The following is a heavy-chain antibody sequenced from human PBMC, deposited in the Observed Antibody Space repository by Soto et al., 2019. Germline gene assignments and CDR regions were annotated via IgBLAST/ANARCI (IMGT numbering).Heavy chain of an antibody. D-gene: IGHD1-1*01. CDR2: ISGSGGST. V-gene: IGHV3-23*01. CDR1: GCTFSSYA. Sequence: EVQLLESGGGLVQPGGSLRLSCAASGCTFSSYAMSWVRQAPGKGLEWVSAISGSGGSTYYADSVKGRFTISRDNSKNTLYLQMNSLRAEDTAVYYCAKDREMATTGGYWGQGTLVTVSS. CDR3: AKDREMATTGGY. J-gene: IGHJ4*02.